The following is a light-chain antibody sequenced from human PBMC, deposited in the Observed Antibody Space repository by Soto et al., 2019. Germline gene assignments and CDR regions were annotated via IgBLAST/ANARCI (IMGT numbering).Light chain of an antibody. J-gene: IGKJ2*01. CDR1: QTVFHTSYNKDF. CDR3: QQYYSSVT. Sequence: DMVMTQSPDSLSVSLGERATINCKSSQTVFHTSYNKDFLAWYQQKAGQPPKLLFYWASTRESGVPARFSGGVSGTDFSLTISSLQPEDVAVYYCQQYYSSVTFGQGTKLEIK. CDR2: WAS. V-gene: IGKV4-1*01.